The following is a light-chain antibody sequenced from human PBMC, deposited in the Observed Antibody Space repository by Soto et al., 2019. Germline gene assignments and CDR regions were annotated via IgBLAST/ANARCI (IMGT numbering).Light chain of an antibody. J-gene: IGLJ1*01. CDR2: LND. CDR1: SSNIGSHY. CDR3: AAGDGSLDGRFV. Sequence: QSVLAQPPSASGTPGQRVTISCAGSSSNIGSHYVHWYQQLPGPAPKLLIYLNDQRPSGLPDRFSGSKSGTSASLAISGLRSDDEADYFCAAGDGSLDGRFVFGAGTKLTVL. V-gene: IGLV1-47*02.